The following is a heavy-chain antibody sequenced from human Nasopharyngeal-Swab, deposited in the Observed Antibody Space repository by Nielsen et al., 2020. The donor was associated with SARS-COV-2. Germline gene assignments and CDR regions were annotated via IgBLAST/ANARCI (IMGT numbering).Heavy chain of an antibody. J-gene: IGHJ6*02. V-gene: IGHV3-73*01. CDR1: GFTFSDSA. Sequence: GESLKISCAASGFTFSDSAIHWVRQASGKGLEWVGRVRSKGNNYATAYSASVKGRFIIFRDDPTNTAYLQMNSLKTEDTGVYYCSSNYDFAPGGFSMDVWGQGTTVTVSS. D-gene: IGHD3-3*01. CDR2: VRSKGNNYAT. CDR3: SSNYDFAPGGFSMDV.